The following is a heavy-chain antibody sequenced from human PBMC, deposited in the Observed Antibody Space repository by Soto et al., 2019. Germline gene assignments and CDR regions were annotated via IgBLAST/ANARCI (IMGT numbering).Heavy chain of an antibody. Sequence: QVQLVQSGTEVKKPGASVKVSCKASGYTFTGYYMVWVRQAPGQGLEWMGWIHPNNGATNYAQKFQGRVTMTRDTSTTTAHLELSRLRPDDTAVYYCASVGRKELSGGQRVSESWGQGTLVTVSS. CDR3: ASVGRKELSGGQRVSES. D-gene: IGHD3-16*02. J-gene: IGHJ5*02. CDR2: IHPNNGAT. V-gene: IGHV1-2*02. CDR1: GYTFTGYY.